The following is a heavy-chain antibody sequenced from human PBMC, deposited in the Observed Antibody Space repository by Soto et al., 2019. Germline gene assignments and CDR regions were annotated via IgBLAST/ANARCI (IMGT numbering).Heavy chain of an antibody. J-gene: IGHJ6*02. V-gene: IGHV4-39*01. Sequence: SETLSLTCTVSGGSISSSSYYWGWIRQPPGKGLEWIGSIYYSGSTYYNPSLKSRVTISVDTSKNQFSLKLSSVTAADTAVYYCARQNKYGDYEDYYGMDVWGQGTTVTVSS. CDR3: ARQNKYGDYEDYYGMDV. CDR2: IYYSGST. CDR1: GGSISSSSYY. D-gene: IGHD4-17*01.